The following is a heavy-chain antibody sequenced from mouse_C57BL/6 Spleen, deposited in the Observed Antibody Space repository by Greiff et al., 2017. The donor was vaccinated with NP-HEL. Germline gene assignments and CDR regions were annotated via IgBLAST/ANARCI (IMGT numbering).Heavy chain of an antibody. CDR2: IYPGDGDT. CDR1: GYAFSSSW. D-gene: IGHD2-1*01. J-gene: IGHJ4*01. Sequence: QVQLQQSGPELVKPGASVKIPCKASGYAFSSSWMNWVKQRPGKGLEWIGRIYPGDGDTNYNGKFKGKATLTADKSSSTAYMQLSSLTSEDSAVYFCAGWGNYDAMDYWGQGTSVTVSS. CDR3: AGWGNYDAMDY. V-gene: IGHV1-82*01.